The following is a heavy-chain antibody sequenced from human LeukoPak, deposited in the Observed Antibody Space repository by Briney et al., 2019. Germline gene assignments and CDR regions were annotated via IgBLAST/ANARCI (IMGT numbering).Heavy chain of an antibody. D-gene: IGHD6-19*01. J-gene: IGHJ4*02. CDR2: IYSDIT. CDR3: AKGEKKWLARQPNY. V-gene: IGHV3-53*05. Sequence: PGGSLRPSCTVPGFTFSSNSMGWVRQAPGKGLEWVLFIYSDITHYADSVKGRFTISRDNAKNSLYLQMNSLKTEDTASYYCAKGEKKWLARQPNYWGQGTLVTVSS. CDR1: GFTFSSNS.